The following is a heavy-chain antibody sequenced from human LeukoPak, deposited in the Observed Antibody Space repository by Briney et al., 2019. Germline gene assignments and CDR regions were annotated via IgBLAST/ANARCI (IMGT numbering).Heavy chain of an antibody. Sequence: QAGGSLRLSCAASGFTFSSYAMSWVRQAPGKGLEWVSAISGSGGSTYYADSVKGRFTISRDNSKNSLYLQMNSLKAEDAALYYCAKGNYGEKIDYWGPGTLVTVSS. D-gene: IGHD4-17*01. V-gene: IGHV3-23*01. J-gene: IGHJ4*02. CDR2: ISGSGGST. CDR3: AKGNYGEKIDY. CDR1: GFTFSSYA.